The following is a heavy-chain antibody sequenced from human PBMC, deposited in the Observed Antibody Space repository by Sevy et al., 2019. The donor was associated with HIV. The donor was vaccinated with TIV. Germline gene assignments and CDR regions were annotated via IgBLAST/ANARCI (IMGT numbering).Heavy chain of an antibody. V-gene: IGHV3-23*01. CDR1: GFTFSSYA. D-gene: IGHD2-8*01. Sequence: GGSLRLSCAASGFTFSSYAMSWVRQAPGKGLEWVSAISGSGGSTYYADSVKGRFTISRDNSKNTLYLQMNSLRAEDTDVYYCAKLSVVRFCRTNGVCSNGMDVWGQGTTVTVSS. CDR3: AKLSVVRFCRTNGVCSNGMDV. J-gene: IGHJ6*02. CDR2: ISGSGGST.